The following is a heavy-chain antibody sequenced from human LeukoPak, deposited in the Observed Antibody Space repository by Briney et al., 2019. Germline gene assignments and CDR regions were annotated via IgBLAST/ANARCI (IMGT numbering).Heavy chain of an antibody. Sequence: SETLSLTCAVYGGSFSGYYWSWIRQPPGKGLEWIGEINHSGSTNYNPSLKSRVTISVDTSKNQFSLKLSSVTAADTAVYYCARLRLHYYYYYMDVWGKGTTVTVSS. D-gene: IGHD3-16*01. J-gene: IGHJ6*03. CDR2: INHSGST. CDR3: ARLRLHYYYYYMDV. CDR1: GGSFSGYY. V-gene: IGHV4-34*01.